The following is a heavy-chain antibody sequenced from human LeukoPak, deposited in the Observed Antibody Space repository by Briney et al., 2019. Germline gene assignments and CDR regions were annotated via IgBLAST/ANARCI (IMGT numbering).Heavy chain of an antibody. V-gene: IGHV1-18*01. J-gene: IGHJ6*02. CDR2: ISAYNGNI. Sequence: GASVKVSCKASGYTFTSYGISWVRQAPGQGLEWMGWISAYNGNINYAQKLQGRVTMTTDTSTSTAYMELRSLRSDDTAVYYCARVGPRYYYYYYGMDVWGQGTTVTVSS. D-gene: IGHD3/OR15-3a*01. CDR1: GYTFTSYG. CDR3: ARVGPRYYYYYYGMDV.